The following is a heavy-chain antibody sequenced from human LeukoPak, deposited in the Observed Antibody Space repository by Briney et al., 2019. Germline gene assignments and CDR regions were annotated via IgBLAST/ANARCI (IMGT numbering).Heavy chain of an antibody. J-gene: IGHJ4*02. CDR1: GGSISSNNW. CDR2: IYHSGSP. V-gene: IGHV4-4*02. CDR3: ARVNINNWHSCDY. Sequence: SGTLSLTCAVSGGSISSNNWWGWVRQPPGKGLEWIGEIYHSGSPNYNPSLKSRVAISVDKSRNHFSLNLSSVTAADTAVYYCARVNINNWHSCDYWGQGTLVTVSS. D-gene: IGHD1-1*01.